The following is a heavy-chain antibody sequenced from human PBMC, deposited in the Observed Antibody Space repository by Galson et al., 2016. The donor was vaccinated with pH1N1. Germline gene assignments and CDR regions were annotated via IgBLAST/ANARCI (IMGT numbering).Heavy chain of an antibody. V-gene: IGHV3-23*01. Sequence: WVRQAPGKGLEWVSAIIGSGGSTYYADSVKGRFTISRDNSKNTLYLQMNSLRAEDTAVYYCAKDVLVRAPAAYFDYWGQGTLVTVSS. CDR2: IIGSGGST. D-gene: IGHD2-2*01. CDR3: AKDVLVRAPAAYFDY. J-gene: IGHJ4*02.